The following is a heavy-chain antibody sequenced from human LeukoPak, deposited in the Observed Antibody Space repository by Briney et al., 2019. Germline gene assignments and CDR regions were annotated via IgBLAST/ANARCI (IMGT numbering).Heavy chain of an antibody. CDR3: ARGVEPLAANTLAY. J-gene: IGHJ4*02. Sequence: GGSLRLSCAASGFTVITNDMTWVRQPPGKGLEWVSVLYSDGNTNYADSVQGRFTISRDNSKNTLYLEMNSLSPDDTAVYYCARGVEPLAANTLAYWGQGTLVTVSS. CDR1: GFTVITND. D-gene: IGHD1-14*01. V-gene: IGHV3-53*01. CDR2: LYSDGNT.